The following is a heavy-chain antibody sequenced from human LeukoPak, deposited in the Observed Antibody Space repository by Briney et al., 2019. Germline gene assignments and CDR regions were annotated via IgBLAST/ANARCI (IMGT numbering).Heavy chain of an antibody. D-gene: IGHD6-25*01. CDR2: IGTSSTTI. CDR3: ARFAAGGSYYYYMDV. J-gene: IGHJ6*03. Sequence: PGGSLRLSCAASGFSFRSYTMNWVRQPPGKGLEWVSNIGTSSTTIYYADSVKGRFTISRDNAKNPLYLQMNSLRADDTAVYYCARFAAGGSYYYYMDVWGKGTTVTVSS. V-gene: IGHV3-48*01. CDR1: GFSFRSYT.